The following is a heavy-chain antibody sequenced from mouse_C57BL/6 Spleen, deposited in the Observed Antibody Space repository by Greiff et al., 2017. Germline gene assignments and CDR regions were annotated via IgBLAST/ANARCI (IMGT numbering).Heavy chain of an antibody. D-gene: IGHD2-3*01. Sequence: VQLQQSGAELARPGASVKMSCKASGYTFTSYTMHWVKQRPGQGLEWIGYINPSSGYTKYNQKFKDKATLTADKSSSTAYMQLSSLTSEDSAVYYCARPDGYWYFDVWGTGTTVTVSS. V-gene: IGHV1-4*01. CDR2: INPSSGYT. CDR3: ARPDGYWYFDV. CDR1: GYTFTSYT. J-gene: IGHJ1*03.